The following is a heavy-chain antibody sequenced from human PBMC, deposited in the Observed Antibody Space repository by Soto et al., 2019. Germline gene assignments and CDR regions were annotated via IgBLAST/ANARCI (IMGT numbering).Heavy chain of an antibody. Sequence: QVQLVGSGGGVVQPGRSLRLSCAASGFTFSSYAMHWVRQAPGKGLEWVAVISYDGSNKYYADSVKGRFTISRDNSKNTLYLQMNSLRAEDTAVYYCARALDVYYDSSGFDDYWGQGTLVTVSS. CDR2: ISYDGSNK. CDR3: ARALDVYYDSSGFDDY. J-gene: IGHJ4*02. D-gene: IGHD3-22*01. V-gene: IGHV3-30-3*01. CDR1: GFTFSSYA.